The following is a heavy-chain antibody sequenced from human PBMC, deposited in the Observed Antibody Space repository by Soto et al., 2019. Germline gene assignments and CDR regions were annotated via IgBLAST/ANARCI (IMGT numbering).Heavy chain of an antibody. V-gene: IGHV3-23*01. CDR1: GFTFSSYA. CDR2: ISGSGGST. CDR3: AKDQLGVVFGVVAANSDFGYFDY. Sequence: GGSLRLSCAASGFTFSSYAMSWVRQAPGKGLEWVSAISGSGGSTYYADSVKGRFTISRDNSKNTLYLQMNSLRAEDTAVYYCAKDQLGVVFGVVAANSDFGYFDYWGQGTLVTVSS. J-gene: IGHJ4*02. D-gene: IGHD5-12*01.